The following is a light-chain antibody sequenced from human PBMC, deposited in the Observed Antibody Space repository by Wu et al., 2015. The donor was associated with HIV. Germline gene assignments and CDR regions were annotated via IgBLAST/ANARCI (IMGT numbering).Light chain of an antibody. J-gene: IGKJ1*01. CDR3: QQYNTYSWT. CDR1: QGVGAW. Sequence: DIQMTQSPAILSASVGDRVTITCRASQGVGAWLAWYQQKPGKAPKLLIHKASTLQSGVPSRFSGSGSGTQFTLTISSLQPDDFATYYCQQYNTYSWTFGQGTKVEIK. CDR2: KAS. V-gene: IGKV1-5*03.